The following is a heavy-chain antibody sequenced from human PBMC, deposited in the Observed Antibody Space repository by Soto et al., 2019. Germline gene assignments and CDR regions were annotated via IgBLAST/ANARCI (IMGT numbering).Heavy chain of an antibody. J-gene: IGHJ6*02. Sequence: VKVSCKVSGYTLTELSMHWVRQAPGKGLEWMGGFDPEDGETIYAQKFQGRVTITADESTSTAYMELSSLRSEDTAVYYCARGSAPTPDYYYYGMDVWGQGTTVTVSS. D-gene: IGHD6-6*01. CDR3: ARGSAPTPDYYYYGMDV. V-gene: IGHV1-24*01. CDR2: FDPEDGET. CDR1: GYTLTELS.